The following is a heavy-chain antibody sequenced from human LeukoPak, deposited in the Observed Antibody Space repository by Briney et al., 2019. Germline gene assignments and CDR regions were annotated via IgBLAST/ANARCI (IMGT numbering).Heavy chain of an antibody. V-gene: IGHV1-18*04. D-gene: IGHD4-23*01. J-gene: IGHJ6*03. CDR3: AREYYGGNSGLYYYYYYMDV. Sequence: GASVKVSCKASGHTFTGYYMHWVRQAPGQGLEWMGWISAYNGNTNYAQKLQGRVTMTTDTSTSTAYMELRSLRSDDTAVYYCAREYYGGNSGLYYYYYYMDVWGKGTTVTVSS. CDR1: GHTFTGYY. CDR2: ISAYNGNT.